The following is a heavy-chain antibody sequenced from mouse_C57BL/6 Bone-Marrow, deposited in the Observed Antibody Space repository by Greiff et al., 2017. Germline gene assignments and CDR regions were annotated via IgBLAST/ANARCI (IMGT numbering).Heavy chain of an antibody. CDR1: GYTFTDHT. V-gene: IGHV1-78*01. J-gene: IGHJ4*01. CDR3: AREYYGRSHYYAIGY. Sequence: VQLQQSDAELVKPGASVKISCKVSGYTFTDHTIHWMKQRPEQGLEWIGYIYPRDGSTKYNEKFKGKATLTADKSSSTAYMQLNSLTSEDSAVYFCAREYYGRSHYYAIGYWGQGTSVTVSS. CDR2: IYPRDGST. D-gene: IGHD1-1*01.